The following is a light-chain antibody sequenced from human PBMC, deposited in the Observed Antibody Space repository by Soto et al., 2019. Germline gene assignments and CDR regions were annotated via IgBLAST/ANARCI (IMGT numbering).Light chain of an antibody. V-gene: IGLV2-14*01. J-gene: IGLJ3*02. CDR2: EVT. Sequence: QSALTQPASVSGSSGQSITISCTGTSSDVGAYNHVSWYQQHPGKAPKLLIYEVTNRPSGVSIRFSGSKSANTASLTISGLQAEDEADYHCSSYTSSRIWVFGGGTKLTVL. CDR1: SSDVGAYNH. CDR3: SSYTSSRIWV.